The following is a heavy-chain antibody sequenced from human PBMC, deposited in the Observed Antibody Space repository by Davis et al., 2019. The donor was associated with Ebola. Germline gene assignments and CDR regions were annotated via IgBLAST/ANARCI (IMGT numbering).Heavy chain of an antibody. D-gene: IGHD5-24*01. CDR2: IWYDGSNK. CDR1: GFTFSSYG. J-gene: IGHJ4*02. CDR3: ARLLQHRPLIRWLPDY. V-gene: IGHV3-33*01. Sequence: GESLKISCAASGFTFSSYGMHWVRQAPGKGLEWVAVIWYDGSNKYYADSVKGRFTISRDNSKNTLYLQMNSLRAEDTAVYYCARLLQHRPLIRWLPDYWGQGTLVTVSS.